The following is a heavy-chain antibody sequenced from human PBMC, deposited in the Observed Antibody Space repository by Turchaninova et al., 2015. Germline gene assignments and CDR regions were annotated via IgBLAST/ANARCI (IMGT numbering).Heavy chain of an antibody. CDR2: INHSGST. CDR1: GGFFSGYY. J-gene: IGHJ4*02. Sequence: QVQLQQWGAGLLKPSETLSLTCAVYGGFFSGYYWSWIRQPPGKGLEGIGEINHSGSTNYNPSLKSRVTLSVDTAKNQFSLKLSSVTAADTAVYYCVRLYFDGYWGQGTLVTVSS. V-gene: IGHV4-34*01. D-gene: IGHD3-9*01. CDR3: VRLYFDGY.